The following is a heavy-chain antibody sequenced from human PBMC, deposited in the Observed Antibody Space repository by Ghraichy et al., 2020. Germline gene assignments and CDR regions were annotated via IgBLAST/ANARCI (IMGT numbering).Heavy chain of an antibody. CDR3: ARMWELLPYFVINV. J-gene: IGHJ6*02. V-gene: IGHV4-61*01. Sequence: SETLSLTCSISGDSVTSGSYHWAWIRQPPGKGLEWVGHISYNGRTKFNSSLNSRVSISLDTSKRQLSLELRSVTAADTAVYFCARMWELLPYFVINVWGRGTTVTVSS. CDR1: GDSVTSGSYH. D-gene: IGHD1-26*01. CDR2: ISYNGRT.